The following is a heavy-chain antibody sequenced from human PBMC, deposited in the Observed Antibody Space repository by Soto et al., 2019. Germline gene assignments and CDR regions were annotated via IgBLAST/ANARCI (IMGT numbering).Heavy chain of an antibody. CDR3: ARDSYSYYADY. Sequence: LNCPVSGSSLSSYYWSWIRQPPGKGLEWIGYIYYSGSTNYNPSLKSRVTISVDTSKNQFSLKLSSVTAADTAVYYCARDSYSYYADYWGQGTLVT. CDR2: IYYSGST. J-gene: IGHJ4*02. CDR1: GSSLSSYY. D-gene: IGHD1-26*01. V-gene: IGHV4-59*01.